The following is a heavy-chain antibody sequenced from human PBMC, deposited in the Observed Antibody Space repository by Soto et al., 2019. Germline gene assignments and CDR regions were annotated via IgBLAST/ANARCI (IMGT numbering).Heavy chain of an antibody. Sequence: SETLSLTCTVSGDSVSSDNYYWTWIRQPPGKGLEWIGYIYSSGSTNYNPSLKSRVTISLDTSSNQFSLKLTSVTAADTAVYYCARELPQRQGRNMDVWGQGTTVTVSS. D-gene: IGHD1-1*01. CDR2: IYSSGST. CDR3: ARELPQRQGRNMDV. J-gene: IGHJ6*02. V-gene: IGHV4-61*01. CDR1: GDSVSSDNYY.